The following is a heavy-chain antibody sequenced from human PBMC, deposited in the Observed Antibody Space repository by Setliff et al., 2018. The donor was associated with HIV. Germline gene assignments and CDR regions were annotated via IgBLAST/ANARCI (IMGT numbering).Heavy chain of an antibody. CDR3: ARSFNGVPWT. CDR1: GVSVISYC. Sequence: SETLSLTCTVSGVSVISYCWSWIRQSPGKGLEWIGEISHSGDTQYNSSLKSRVTISIDTSKNQFSLRLSSVTGADTAVYYCARSFNGVPWTWGQGMLVTVSS. J-gene: IGHJ5*02. V-gene: IGHV4-34*01. D-gene: IGHD2-8*01. CDR2: ISHSGDT.